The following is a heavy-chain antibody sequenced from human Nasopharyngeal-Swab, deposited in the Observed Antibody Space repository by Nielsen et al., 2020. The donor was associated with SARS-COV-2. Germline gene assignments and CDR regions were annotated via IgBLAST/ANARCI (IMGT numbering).Heavy chain of an antibody. CDR3: ARHPRLVRLHSFDY. J-gene: IGHJ4*02. CDR2: INHSGST. V-gene: IGHV4-39*01. D-gene: IGHD6-19*01. Sequence: SETLSLTCTVSGGSISSSSYYWGWIRQPTGKGLEWIGEINHSGSTNYNPSLKSRVTISIDTSKNQFSLKLSSVTAADTAVYYCARHPRLVRLHSFDYWGQGTLVTVSS. CDR1: GGSISSSSYY.